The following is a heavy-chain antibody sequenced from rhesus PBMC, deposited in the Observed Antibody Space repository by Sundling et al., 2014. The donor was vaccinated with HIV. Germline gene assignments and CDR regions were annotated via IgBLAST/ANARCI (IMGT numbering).Heavy chain of an antibody. CDR1: GFIFSSYL. Sequence: DVQLVESGGGLVKPGGSLRLSCVASGFIFSSYLMHWVRQAPGKGLEWVSVISETGGTIFYADSVKGRFTISRDNAKNSLFLQMNSLRAEDTGVYYCTRDLLEFLDGYGLGSWGQGVVVTVSS. J-gene: IGHJ6*01. D-gene: IGHD3-3*01. CDR3: TRDLLEFLDGYGLGS. CDR2: ISETGGTI. V-gene: IGHV3-100*01.